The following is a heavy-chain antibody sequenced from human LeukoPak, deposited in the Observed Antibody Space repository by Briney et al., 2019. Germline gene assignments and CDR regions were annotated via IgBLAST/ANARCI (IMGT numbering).Heavy chain of an antibody. CDR3: AGLHVLRYFDWLSSDDAFDI. J-gene: IGHJ3*02. D-gene: IGHD3-9*01. CDR2: ISAYNGNT. Sequence: ASVKVSCKASGYTFTSYGISWVRQAPGQGLEWMGWISAYNGNTNYAQKLQGRVTMTTDTSTSTAYMELRSLRSDDTAVYYCAGLHVLRYFDWLSSDDAFDIWGQGTMVTVSS. V-gene: IGHV1-18*01. CDR1: GYTFTSYG.